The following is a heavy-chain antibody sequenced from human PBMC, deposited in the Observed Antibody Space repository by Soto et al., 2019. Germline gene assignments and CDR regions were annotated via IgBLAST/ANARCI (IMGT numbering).Heavy chain of an antibody. CDR2: ISSGSSTI. Sequence: GGSMRLSCAAAGISFSTYAMNWVRQAPGKGLEWVSYISSGSSTIYYAESVKGRFTISRDNAKKSLFLQMNSLRAEDTAVYYCAVDYYMDVWGKGTTVTVSS. V-gene: IGHV3-48*01. CDR1: GISFSTYA. CDR3: AVDYYMDV. J-gene: IGHJ6*03.